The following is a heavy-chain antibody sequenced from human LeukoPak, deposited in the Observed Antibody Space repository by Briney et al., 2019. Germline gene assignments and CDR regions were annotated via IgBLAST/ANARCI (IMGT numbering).Heavy chain of an antibody. CDR1: GFTFDDYG. V-gene: IGHV3-20*04. J-gene: IGHJ6*03. CDR3: ARAGGAYYYYMDV. Sequence: GGSLRLSXAASGFTFDDYGMCWVRQAPGKGLEWVSGINWNGGSTGYADSVKGRFTISRDNAKNSLYLQMNSLRAEDTALYYCARAGGAYYYYMDVWGKGTTVTVSS. CDR2: INWNGGST. D-gene: IGHD1-26*01.